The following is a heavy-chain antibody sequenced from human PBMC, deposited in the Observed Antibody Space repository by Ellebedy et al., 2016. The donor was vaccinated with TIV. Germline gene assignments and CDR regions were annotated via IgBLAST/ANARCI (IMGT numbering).Heavy chain of an antibody. CDR2: IRGRGVNT. J-gene: IGHJ2*01. Sequence: GGSLRLSXEASGFNFKIYSMAWVRQGPGQGLEWVSAIRGRGVNTEYEDSVKGRFTISRDNSKNTLYLQMNSLRADDTAVYYCARDPYYGSGYFDLWGRGTLLTVSS. CDR3: ARDPYYGSGYFDL. D-gene: IGHD3-10*01. V-gene: IGHV3-23*01. CDR1: GFNFKIYS.